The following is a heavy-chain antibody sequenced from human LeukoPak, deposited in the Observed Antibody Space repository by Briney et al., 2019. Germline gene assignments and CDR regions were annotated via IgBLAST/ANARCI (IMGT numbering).Heavy chain of an antibody. V-gene: IGHV3-21*01. CDR1: GFTFSSYS. Sequence: PGGSLRLSCAASGFTFSSYSMNWDRQAPGKGLEWVSSISSSSYIYYADSVKGRFTISRDNAKNSLYLQMNSLRAEDTAVYYCARSVLGYCSSTSCHNWFDPWGQGTLVTVSS. J-gene: IGHJ5*02. CDR3: ARSVLGYCSSTSCHNWFDP. D-gene: IGHD2-2*01. CDR2: ISSSSYI.